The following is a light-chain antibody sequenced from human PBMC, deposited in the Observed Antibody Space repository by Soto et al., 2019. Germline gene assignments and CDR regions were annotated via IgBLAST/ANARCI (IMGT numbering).Light chain of an antibody. Sequence: QSALTQPASVSGSPGQSITISCTGSSSDVGGYDYGSWFQQHPGKAPKLIIYDVGNRPSGISNRFSGSKSGNTASLTIAGLQAEDAADYYCSSYTGGSTVVFGGGTKLTVL. CDR1: SSDVGGYDY. J-gene: IGLJ2*01. CDR2: DVG. V-gene: IGLV2-14*01. CDR3: SSYTGGSTVV.